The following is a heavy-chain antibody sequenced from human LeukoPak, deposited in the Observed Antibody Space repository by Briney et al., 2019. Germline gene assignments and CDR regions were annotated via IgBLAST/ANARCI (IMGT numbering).Heavy chain of an antibody. D-gene: IGHD6-6*01. J-gene: IGHJ6*03. V-gene: IGHV4-34*01. CDR3: ARGRQLVRDVVYYYYYLDV. CDR1: GGSFSGYY. Sequence: SETLSLTCAVYGGSFSGYYWSWIRQPPGKGLEWIGEINRSGSTNYNPSLKSRVTISVDTSKNQFSLKLSSVTAADTAVCYCARGRQLVRDVVYYYYYLDVWGKGTTVTVSS. CDR2: INRSGST.